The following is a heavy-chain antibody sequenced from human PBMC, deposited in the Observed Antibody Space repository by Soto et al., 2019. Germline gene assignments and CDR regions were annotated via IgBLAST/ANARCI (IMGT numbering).Heavy chain of an antibody. D-gene: IGHD6-13*01. V-gene: IGHV3-74*01. J-gene: IGHJ6*02. CDR1: GFTFSSYW. CDR3: ARRGIAAAGKVYYYYGMDV. Sequence: GESLKISCAASGFTFSSYWMHWVRQAPGKGLVWVSRINSDGSSTSYADSVKGRFTISRDNAKNTLYLQMNSLRAEDTAVYYCARRGIAAAGKVYYYYGMDVWGQGTTVTVSS. CDR2: INSDGSST.